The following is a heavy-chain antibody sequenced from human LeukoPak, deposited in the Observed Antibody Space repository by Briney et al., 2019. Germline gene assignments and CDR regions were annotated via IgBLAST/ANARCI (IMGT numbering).Heavy chain of an antibody. CDR1: GGLISRVEYY. CDR2: IYHTGTT. D-gene: IGHD1-26*01. V-gene: IGHV4-30-4*01. J-gene: IGHJ4*02. Sequence: SQTLSLTCTVSGGLISRVEYYWGRVRQSPVKGLEWLGHIYHTGTTLYSPHLNNRLTVSVDSSKNQFSLTLNSVTAADTAVYYCASVSVWELATHTGGSFDYWGRGILVTVSS. CDR3: ASVSVWELATHTGGSFDY.